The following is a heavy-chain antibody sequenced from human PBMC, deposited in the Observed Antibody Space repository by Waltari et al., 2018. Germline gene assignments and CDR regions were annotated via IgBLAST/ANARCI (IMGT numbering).Heavy chain of an antibody. CDR3: AREQVSSIIAAAGTFDY. V-gene: IGHV4-39*07. D-gene: IGHD6-13*01. Sequence: QLQLQESGPGLVKPSETLSLTCTVSGGSISSSSYYWGWIRQPPGKGLEWIGSIYYSGSTYYNPSLKSRVTISVDTSKNQFSLKLSSVTAADTAVYYCAREQVSSIIAAAGTFDYWGQGTLVTVSS. CDR2: IYYSGST. J-gene: IGHJ4*02. CDR1: GGSISSSSYY.